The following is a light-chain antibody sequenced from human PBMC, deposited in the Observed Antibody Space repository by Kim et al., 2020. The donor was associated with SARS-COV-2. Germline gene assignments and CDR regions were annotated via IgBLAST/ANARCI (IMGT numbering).Light chain of an antibody. CDR1: QSVSSN. J-gene: IGKJ1*01. V-gene: IGKV3-15*01. CDR2: GGA. Sequence: GGRATRAGRARQSVSSNVAWEQQKAGKARRRVGYGGATRATGNPARGSGSGSGKEFTHTNSNMQSEDFAVYYGKQYNNWPTWRFGKGTKVDIK. CDR3: KQYNNWPTWR.